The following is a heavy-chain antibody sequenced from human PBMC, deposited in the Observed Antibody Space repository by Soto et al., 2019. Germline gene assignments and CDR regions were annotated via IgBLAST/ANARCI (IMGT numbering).Heavy chain of an antibody. Sequence: GQSLKISCRTSRYRFTSYWIAWVRQMPGTGLEWMGIIFPSDSDTRYSPSFQGQVTISADRSTSTVFLQSASLKASDTAVYFCARKGNSGYFNWFGHWGQDTLVEVSS. CDR3: ARKGNSGYFNWFGH. CDR1: RYRFTSYW. J-gene: IGHJ1*01. V-gene: IGHV5-51*01. D-gene: IGHD3-10*01. CDR2: IFPSDSDT.